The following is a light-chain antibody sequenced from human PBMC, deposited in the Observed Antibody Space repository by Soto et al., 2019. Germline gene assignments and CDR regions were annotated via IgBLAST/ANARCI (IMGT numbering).Light chain of an antibody. Sequence: DIVMTQSPDSLAVSLGERATINCKSSQSLLYSSNNKNYLAWFQQKPGQPPKSLIYWASSRDSGVPDRFSGRGSGTNFTLTISSLQAEDVAVYYCQQYYHTLPITFGQGTRLEIK. CDR3: QQYYHTLPIT. CDR1: QSLLYSSNNKNY. CDR2: WAS. V-gene: IGKV4-1*01. J-gene: IGKJ5*01.